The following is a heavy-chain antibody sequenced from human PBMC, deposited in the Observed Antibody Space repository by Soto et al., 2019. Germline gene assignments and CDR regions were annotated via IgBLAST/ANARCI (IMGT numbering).Heavy chain of an antibody. D-gene: IGHD3-22*01. Sequence: GGSLRLSCAASGFTFSSYGMHWVRQAPGKGLEWVAVISYDGSNKYYADSVKGRFTISRDNSKNTLYLQMNSLRAEDTAVYYCAKDRGWDSSGPHQPVYYFDYWGQGTLVTVSS. CDR2: ISYDGSNK. J-gene: IGHJ4*02. CDR1: GFTFSSYG. CDR3: AKDRGWDSSGPHQPVYYFDY. V-gene: IGHV3-30*18.